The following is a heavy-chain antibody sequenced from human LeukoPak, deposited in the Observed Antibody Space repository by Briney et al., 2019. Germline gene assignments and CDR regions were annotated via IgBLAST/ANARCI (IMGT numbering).Heavy chain of an antibody. J-gene: IGHJ4*02. Sequence: SETLSLTCTVSGGSISSFYWSWIRQPPGKGLEWIGYIYSSGSTKYNPSLKSRVTMSVDTSKNQFSLMVSSVTAADTAVYFCAREGTTGWAFWGQGTLVTVSS. CDR2: IYSSGST. CDR1: GGSISSFY. V-gene: IGHV4-59*01. CDR3: AREGTTGWAF. D-gene: IGHD1-1*01.